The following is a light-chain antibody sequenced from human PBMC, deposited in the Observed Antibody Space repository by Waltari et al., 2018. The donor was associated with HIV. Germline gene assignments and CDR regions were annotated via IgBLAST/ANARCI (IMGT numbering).Light chain of an antibody. CDR3: QQYYSTPLT. V-gene: IGKV4-1*01. Sequence: DIVMTQSPDSLAVSLGERATINCKSSQSVLYRSNNKEYLAWYQQKPGQPPKLLIYWASTRESGVPDRFSGSGSGTDFTLSISSLLAEDVAVYYCQQYYSTPLTFGGGTKVEIK. CDR1: QSVLYRSNNKEY. CDR2: WAS. J-gene: IGKJ4*01.